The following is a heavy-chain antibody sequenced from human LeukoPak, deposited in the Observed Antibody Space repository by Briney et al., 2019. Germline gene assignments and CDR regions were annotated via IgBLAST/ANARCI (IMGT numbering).Heavy chain of an antibody. CDR1: GFSFCSYG. J-gene: IGHJ4*02. CDR3: AKEGDYCSSTICYADY. CDR2: ISASGGST. V-gene: IGHV3-23*01. D-gene: IGHD2-2*01. Sequence: GGSLRLSCAASGFSFCSYGMSWVRQAPGKGLEWVSSISASGGSTYYADSVKGHFTISRDNSKNTLYLQMNSLRAEDTAVYYCAKEGDYCSSTICYADYWGQGTLVTVSS.